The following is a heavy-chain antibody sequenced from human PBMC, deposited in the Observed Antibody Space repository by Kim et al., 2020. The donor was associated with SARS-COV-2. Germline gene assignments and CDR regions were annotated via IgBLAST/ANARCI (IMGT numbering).Heavy chain of an antibody. D-gene: IGHD6-6*01. Sequence: RFTISRANSKNTLYLQMNSLRAEDTAVYYCAKRSSSSGFFPSDYYGMDVWGQGTTVTVSS. V-gene: IGHV3-30*02. J-gene: IGHJ6*02. CDR3: AKRSSSSGFFPSDYYGMDV.